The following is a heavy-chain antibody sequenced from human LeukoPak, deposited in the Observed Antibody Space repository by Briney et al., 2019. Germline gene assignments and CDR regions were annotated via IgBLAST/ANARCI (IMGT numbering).Heavy chain of an antibody. V-gene: IGHV4-34*01. CDR1: GGSFSGYY. J-gene: IGHJ4*02. Sequence: PSETLSHTCAVYGGSFSGYYWSWIRQPPGKGLEWIGEINHSGSTNYNPSLKSRVTISVDTSKNQFSLKLSSVTAADTAVYYCARGASWIQLMLLFDYWGQGTLVTVSS. CDR3: ARGASWIQLMLLFDY. CDR2: INHSGST. D-gene: IGHD5-18*01.